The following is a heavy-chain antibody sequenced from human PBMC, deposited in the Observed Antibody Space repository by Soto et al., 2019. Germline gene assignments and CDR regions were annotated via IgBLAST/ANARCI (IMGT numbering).Heavy chain of an antibody. Sequence: PSETLSLTCTVSGGSIGTYYWSWIRQPPGKGLEWIGYIYYSGNTNYNPSLKRRVSISVDTSKNTVSLQMNNLRPEDTAVYYCAKDSGEPHDPPLYNWFDPWGLGTLVTVSS. CDR3: AKDSGEPHDPPLYNWFDP. CDR1: GGSIGTYY. V-gene: IGHV4-59*01. D-gene: IGHD3-10*01. J-gene: IGHJ5*02. CDR2: IYYSGNT.